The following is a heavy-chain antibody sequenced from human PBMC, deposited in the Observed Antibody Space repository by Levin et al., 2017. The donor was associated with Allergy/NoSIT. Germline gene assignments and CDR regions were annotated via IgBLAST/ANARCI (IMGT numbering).Heavy chain of an antibody. V-gene: IGHV3-74*01. CDR2: VNSDGGTT. CDR3: ARDRGSLDY. D-gene: IGHD3-10*01. J-gene: IGHJ4*02. Sequence: PGGSLRLSCAASGFTFSNYWMHWVRQAPGKGLVWVSRVNSDGGTTRYADFVKGRFTISRDNAKNTVSLQMNSLTDEDTGVYYCARDRGSLDYWGQGTVVTVSS. CDR1: GFTFSNYW.